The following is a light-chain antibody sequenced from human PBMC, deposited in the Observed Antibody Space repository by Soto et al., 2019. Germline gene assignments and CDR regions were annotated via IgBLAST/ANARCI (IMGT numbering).Light chain of an antibody. J-gene: IGKJ5*01. CDR1: QSITNY. V-gene: IGKV3-11*01. Sequence: EIVLTQSPATLSLSPGERATLSCRASQSITNYLGWYQQKPGQAPRLLIYATSNRATGIPARFSGSGSGTDFTLTISSLEPEEFSVYYCQQRYSWPVTFGQGTRLEIK. CDR3: QQRYSWPVT. CDR2: ATS.